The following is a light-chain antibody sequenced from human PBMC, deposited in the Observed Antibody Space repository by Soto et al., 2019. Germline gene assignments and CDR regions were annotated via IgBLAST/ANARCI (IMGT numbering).Light chain of an antibody. CDR1: SSDIGTYNY. CDR2: EVS. V-gene: IGLV2-14*01. J-gene: IGLJ2*01. CDR3: SSYTSSSTFLL. Sequence: QSALTQPASMSGSPGQSITISCTGTSSDIGTYNYVSWYQQHPGKVPKLMIYEVSNRPSGVSNRFSGSKSGNAASLTISGLQAEDAADYYCSSYTSSSTFLLFGGGTKLTVL.